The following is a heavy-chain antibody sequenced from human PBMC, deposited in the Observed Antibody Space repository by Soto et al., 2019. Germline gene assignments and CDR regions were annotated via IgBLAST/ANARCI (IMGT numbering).Heavy chain of an antibody. CDR2: TRNKPNNYIT. V-gene: IGHV3-72*01. D-gene: IGHD6-25*01. J-gene: IGHJ4*02. CDR1: GFTLSDHH. Sequence: EVQLVESGGGLVQPGGSLRLSCAASGFTLSDHHMVWVRQAPGKGLEGVGRTRNKPNNYITEYAASLKGRFIISRDSSESSLYLQMNSLKVEDTAVYYCVRDLGAAGLDCWGQGTLVSVSS. CDR3: VRDLGAAGLDC.